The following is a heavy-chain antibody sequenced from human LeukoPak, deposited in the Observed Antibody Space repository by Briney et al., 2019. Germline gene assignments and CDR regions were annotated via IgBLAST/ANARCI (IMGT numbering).Heavy chain of an antibody. CDR2: IYYSGST. V-gene: IGHV4-39*07. D-gene: IGHD1-26*01. J-gene: IGHJ4*02. Sequence: PSETLSLTCTVSGGSISSSTYYWGWIRQPPGKGLEWIGSIYYSGSTNYNPSLKSRVTMSVDTSKNQFSLKLSSVTAADTAVYYCARGAGISGTYYYYWGQGTLVTVSS. CDR3: ARGAGISGTYYYY. CDR1: GGSISSSTYY.